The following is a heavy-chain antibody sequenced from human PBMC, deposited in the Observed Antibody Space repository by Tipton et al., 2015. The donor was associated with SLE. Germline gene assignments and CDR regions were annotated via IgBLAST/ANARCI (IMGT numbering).Heavy chain of an antibody. Sequence: RSLRLSCAASGFTFDDYAMHWVRQAPGKGLEWVSGISWNSGTTGYADSVKGRFTISRDNAKNTLYLQMNSLRAEDTAVYYCAGELLDYFDFWGQGTLVTVSS. CDR1: GFTFDDYA. J-gene: IGHJ4*02. CDR3: AGELLDYFDF. V-gene: IGHV3-9*01. D-gene: IGHD1-26*01. CDR2: ISWNSGTT.